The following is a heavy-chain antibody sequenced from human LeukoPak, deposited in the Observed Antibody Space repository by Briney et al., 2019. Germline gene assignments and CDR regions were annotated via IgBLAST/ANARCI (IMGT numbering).Heavy chain of an antibody. V-gene: IGHV4-61*05. D-gene: IGHD3-10*01. CDR3: ARHKPTGSYPLEL. CDR1: GGSISSSSYY. J-gene: IGHJ4*02. Sequence: SETLSLTCTVSGGSISSSSYYWGWIRQPPGKGLEWIGHIYYTGSTNYNPSLRSRLTISLDTSTSQFSLRLSSVTAADTAVYYCARHKPTGSYPLELWGQGTLVTVSS. CDR2: IYYTGST.